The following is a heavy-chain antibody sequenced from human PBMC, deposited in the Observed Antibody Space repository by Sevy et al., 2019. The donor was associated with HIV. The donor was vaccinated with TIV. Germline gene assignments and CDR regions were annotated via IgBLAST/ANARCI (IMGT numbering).Heavy chain of an antibody. CDR1: GFTFSSYE. CDR3: ARDLPPSATTVPHFDC. J-gene: IGHJ4*02. V-gene: IGHV3-48*03. Sequence: GGSLRLSCAASGFTFSSYEMNWVRQAPGKGLEWVSYISNSGTAMYYSDSVRGRFTISRDNARRSLYLQMNNLRAEDTAVYYCARDLPPSATTVPHFDCWGQGALVTVSS. D-gene: IGHD4-4*01. CDR2: ISNSGTAM.